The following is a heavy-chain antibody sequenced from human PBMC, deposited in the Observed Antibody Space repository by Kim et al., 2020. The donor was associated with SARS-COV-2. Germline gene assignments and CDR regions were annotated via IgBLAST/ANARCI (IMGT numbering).Heavy chain of an antibody. V-gene: IGHV4-61*01. J-gene: IGHJ5*02. CDR3: ADYYAGAGGRGA. CDR1: GASVSSKSHH. CDR2: TFYSASI. Sequence: SETLSLTCTVSGASVSSKSHHWSWIRQSPGQGLEWIGSTFYSASIHYNPSLVSRVTMSLDASKNQFSLKLTSVTAADTAVYYCADYYAGAGGRGAWGQGTLVTVSS. D-gene: IGHD3-10*01.